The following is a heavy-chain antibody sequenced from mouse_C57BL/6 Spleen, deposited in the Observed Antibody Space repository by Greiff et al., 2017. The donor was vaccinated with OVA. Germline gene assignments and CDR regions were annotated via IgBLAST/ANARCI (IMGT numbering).Heavy chain of an antibody. CDR2: IDPADSYT. V-gene: IGHV1-59*01. CDR1: GYTFTSYW. J-gene: IGHJ2*01. D-gene: IGHD2-1*01. CDR3: ASFYYGHVDY. Sequence: QVQLQQPGAELVRPGTSVKLSCKASGYTFTSYWMHWVKQRPGQGLEWIGVIDPADSYTNDNQKFKGKATVTVDTSSSTAYMQLSSLTSEDSAVYYWASFYYGHVDYWGQGTTLTVSS.